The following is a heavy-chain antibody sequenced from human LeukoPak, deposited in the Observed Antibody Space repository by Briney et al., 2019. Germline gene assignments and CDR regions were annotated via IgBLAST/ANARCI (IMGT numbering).Heavy chain of an antibody. Sequence: SETLSLTCAVYGGSFSGYYWSWIRQPPGKGLEGIGEINHSGSTNYNPSLKSRVTISVDTSKNQFSLKLSSVTAADTAVYYCARGGRITIFPFDYWGQGTLVTVSS. CDR2: INHSGST. J-gene: IGHJ4*02. D-gene: IGHD3-9*01. V-gene: IGHV4-34*01. CDR1: GGSFSGYY. CDR3: ARGGRITIFPFDY.